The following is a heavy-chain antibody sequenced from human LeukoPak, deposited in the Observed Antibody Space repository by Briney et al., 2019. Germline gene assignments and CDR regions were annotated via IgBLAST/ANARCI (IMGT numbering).Heavy chain of an antibody. J-gene: IGHJ4*02. Sequence: TGGSLRLSCAASGFMFSDYSMNWVRQAPGKGLEWVSSVSSSSSYLYYADSVKGRFTISRDNAKNSLYLQMNSLRAEDTAVYYCARVKHRSSWYTQAYWGQGTLVTVSS. V-gene: IGHV3-21*01. CDR2: VSSSSSYL. D-gene: IGHD6-13*01. CDR3: ARVKHRSSWYTQAY. CDR1: GFMFSDYS.